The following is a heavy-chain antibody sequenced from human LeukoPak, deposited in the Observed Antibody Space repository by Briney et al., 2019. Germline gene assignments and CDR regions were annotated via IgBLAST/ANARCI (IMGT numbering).Heavy chain of an antibody. Sequence: GGSLRLSCAASGFTFSSYAMHWVRQAPGKGLEWVAVISYDRSNKYYADSVKGRFTIFRDNSKNTLYLQMNSLRAEDTAVYYCARGPDYYDSSGYGAFDIWGQGTMVTVSS. CDR1: GFTFSSYA. D-gene: IGHD3-22*01. CDR2: ISYDRSNK. CDR3: ARGPDYYDSSGYGAFDI. J-gene: IGHJ3*02. V-gene: IGHV3-30*04.